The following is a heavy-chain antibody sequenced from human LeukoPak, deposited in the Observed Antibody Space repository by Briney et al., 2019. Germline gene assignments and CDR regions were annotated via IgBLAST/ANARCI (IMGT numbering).Heavy chain of an antibody. Sequence: GGSLRLSCAASGFTFSSYGMSWVRQAPGKGLEWVSAISGSGQSTYYADSVKGRFTISRDNSKNTLYLQMNSLRAEDTAVYYCARDHGAWELLGFDYWGQGTLVTVSS. J-gene: IGHJ4*02. CDR3: ARDHGAWELLGFDY. CDR2: ISGSGQST. CDR1: GFTFSSYG. V-gene: IGHV3-23*01. D-gene: IGHD1-26*01.